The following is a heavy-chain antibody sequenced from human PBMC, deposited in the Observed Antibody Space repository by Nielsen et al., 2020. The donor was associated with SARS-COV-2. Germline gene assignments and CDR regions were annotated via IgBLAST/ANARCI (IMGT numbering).Heavy chain of an antibody. CDR1: GFTFSSYA. V-gene: IGHV4-34*01. J-gene: IGHJ6*02. Sequence: GSLRLSCAVSGFTFSSYAMNWIRQPPGKGLEWIGEINHSGSTNYNPSLKSRVTISVDTSKNQFSLKLSSVTAADTAVYYCARGRVVATVSAIYYYYYGMDVWGQGTTVTVSS. CDR3: ARGRVVATVSAIYYYYYGMDV. D-gene: IGHD5-12*01. CDR2: INHSGST.